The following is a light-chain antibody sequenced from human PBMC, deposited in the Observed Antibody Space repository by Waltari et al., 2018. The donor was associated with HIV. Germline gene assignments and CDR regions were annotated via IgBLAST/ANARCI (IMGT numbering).Light chain of an antibody. J-gene: IGLJ3*02. V-gene: IGLV4-69*01. CDR3: QTWGTSVQGV. Sequence: QPMLTQSPSASASLGASVKLTCTLSSSHNSYAIVWHQQRSETAPRFLMRVNSDGSHTKGDGIPERFSGSSSGTDRYLTSSSLQSEDEADYYCQTWGTSVQGVFGGGTKLTVI. CDR1: SSHNSYA. CDR2: VNSDGSH.